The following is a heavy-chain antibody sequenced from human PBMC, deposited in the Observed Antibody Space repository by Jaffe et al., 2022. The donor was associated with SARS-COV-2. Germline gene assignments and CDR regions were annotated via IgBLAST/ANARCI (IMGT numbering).Heavy chain of an antibody. J-gene: IGHJ6*02. V-gene: IGHV3-74*01. Sequence: EVQLVESGGGLVQPGGSLRLSCAASGFTFSSYWMHWVRQAPGKGLVWVSRINSDGSSTSYADSVKGRFTISRDNAKNTLYLQMNSLRAEDTAVYYCARAQGRSEGEYYDFWSGYLIYGMDVWGQGTTVTVSS. CDR1: GFTFSSYW. CDR2: INSDGSST. CDR3: ARAQGRSEGEYYDFWSGYLIYGMDV. D-gene: IGHD3-3*01.